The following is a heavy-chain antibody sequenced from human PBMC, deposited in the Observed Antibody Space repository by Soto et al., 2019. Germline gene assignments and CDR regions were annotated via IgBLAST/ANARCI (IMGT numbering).Heavy chain of an antibody. J-gene: IGHJ6*02. Sequence: GGSLRLSCAASGFTFSSYAMSWVRQAPGKGLEWVSAISGSGGSTYYADSVKGRFTISRDNSKNTLYLQMNSLRAEDTAVYYCARDGITFGGVIVEGLELSGMDVWGQGTTVTVSS. CDR1: GFTFSSYA. CDR3: ARDGITFGGVIVEGLELSGMDV. CDR2: ISGSGGST. D-gene: IGHD3-16*02. V-gene: IGHV3-23*01.